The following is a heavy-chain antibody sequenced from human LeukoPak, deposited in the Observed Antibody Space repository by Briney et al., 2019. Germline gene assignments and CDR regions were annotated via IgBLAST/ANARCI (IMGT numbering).Heavy chain of an antibody. J-gene: IGHJ4*02. V-gene: IGHV4-59*12. D-gene: IGHD3-10*01. CDR2: IYYSGST. CDR3: ARGVGVRGTAFDY. Sequence: SETLSLTCTVSGGSISSYYWSWIRQPPGKGLEWIGYIYYSGSTNYNPSLKSRVTISVDKSKNQFSLKLSSVTAADTAVYYCARGVGVRGTAFDYWGQGTLVTVSS. CDR1: GGSISSYY.